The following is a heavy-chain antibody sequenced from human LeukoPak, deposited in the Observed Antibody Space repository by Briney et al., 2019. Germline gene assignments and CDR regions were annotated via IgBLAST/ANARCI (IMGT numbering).Heavy chain of an antibody. Sequence: QPGRSLRLSCAASGFTFSSYAMHWVRQAPGKGLDWVAVISYDGSNKYYADSVKGRFTISRDHPKNTLYLQMNSLRAEDTAVYYCARDLRVSWAYGMDVWGKGTTVTVSS. CDR2: ISYDGSNK. J-gene: IGHJ6*04. CDR3: ARDLRVSWAYGMDV. V-gene: IGHV3-30*04. D-gene: IGHD4-17*01. CDR1: GFTFSSYA.